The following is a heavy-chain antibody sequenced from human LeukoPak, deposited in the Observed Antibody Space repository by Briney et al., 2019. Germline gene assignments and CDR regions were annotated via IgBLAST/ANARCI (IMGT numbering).Heavy chain of an antibody. CDR2: IYYSGST. Sequence: PSETLSLTWTVSGGSIISYYWSWIRQPPGRGLEWIGYIYYSGSTNYNPSLKSRVTISVDTSKNQFSLKLSSVTAADTAVYYCARRDYYDSSGYGYWGQGTLVTVSS. D-gene: IGHD3-22*01. CDR1: GGSIISYY. CDR3: ARRDYYDSSGYGY. J-gene: IGHJ4*02. V-gene: IGHV4-59*08.